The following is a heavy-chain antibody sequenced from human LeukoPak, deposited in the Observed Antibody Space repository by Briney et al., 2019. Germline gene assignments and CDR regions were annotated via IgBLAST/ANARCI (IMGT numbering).Heavy chain of an antibody. CDR3: ARDIDDVGALLDF. D-gene: IGHD1-26*01. CDR2: INYSGRT. CDR1: DDSISNSRYF. V-gene: IGHV4-39*07. Sequence: PSETLSLTCTISDDSISNSRYFWAWIRQSLGKGLEWLASINYSGRTYYNPSLNSRLTISVDTAKRQFSLKLTSVTAADTALYYCARDIDDVGALLDFWGQGTLVTVSS. J-gene: IGHJ4*02.